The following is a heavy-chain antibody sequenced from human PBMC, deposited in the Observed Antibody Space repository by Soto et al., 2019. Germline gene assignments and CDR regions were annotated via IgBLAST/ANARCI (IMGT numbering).Heavy chain of an antibody. V-gene: IGHV4-4*07. Sequence: SETLSLTCIVSGGSINTYFWSWIRQPAGKGLEWIGRISAITGTNYNPSLESRVTMSIDRSRNQFSLELTSVTAADTAIYYCTRGAGPPWFDPWGQGTLVTVSS. CDR2: ISAITGT. J-gene: IGHJ5*02. CDR1: GGSINTYF. CDR3: TRGAGPPWFDP.